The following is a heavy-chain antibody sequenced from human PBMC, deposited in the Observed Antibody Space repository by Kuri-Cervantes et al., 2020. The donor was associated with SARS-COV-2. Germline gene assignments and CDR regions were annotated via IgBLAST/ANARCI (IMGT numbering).Heavy chain of an antibody. CDR3: AREGYYDSSGYFGDYVRMDV. CDR1: GYTFTSYA. V-gene: IGHV1-18*01. Sequence: ASVKVSCKASGYTFTSYAMHWVRQAPGQGLEWMGWISAYNGNTNYAQKLQGRVTMTTDTSTSTAYMELRSLRSDDTAVYYCAREGYYDSSGYFGDYVRMDVWGQGTTVTVSS. D-gene: IGHD3-22*01. CDR2: ISAYNGNT. J-gene: IGHJ6*02.